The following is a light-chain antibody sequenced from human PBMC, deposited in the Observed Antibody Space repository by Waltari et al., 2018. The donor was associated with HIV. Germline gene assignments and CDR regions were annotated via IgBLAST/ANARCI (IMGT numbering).Light chain of an antibody. CDR1: ESISSY. V-gene: IGKV3-11*01. Sequence: EVFLTQSPATLSFSPGERATLSSRASESISSYLAWYQHKPGQAPRLLIFDASDRATGIPARFSGSGSGTDFTLTISSLEPEDFAVYYCQQRSIWPLTFGGGTKVEIK. J-gene: IGKJ4*01. CDR3: QQRSIWPLT. CDR2: DAS.